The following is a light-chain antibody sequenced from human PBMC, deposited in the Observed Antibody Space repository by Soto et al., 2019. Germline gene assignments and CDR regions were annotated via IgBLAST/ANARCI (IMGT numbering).Light chain of an antibody. V-gene: IGLV1-51*01. CDR3: GTWDNSLSAYV. J-gene: IGLJ1*01. CDR2: DNS. Sequence: QSVLTQPPSVSGAPGQRVTISCTGSSSNIGAGYPVHWYQHFPGTAPKLLIYDNSKRPSGIPDRFSGSKSGTSATLGITGLQTGDEADYYCGTWDNSLSAYVFGAGTKLTVL. CDR1: SSNIGAGY.